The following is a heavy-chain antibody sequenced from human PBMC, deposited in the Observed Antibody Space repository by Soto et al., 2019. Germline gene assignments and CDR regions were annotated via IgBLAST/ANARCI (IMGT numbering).Heavy chain of an antibody. CDR2: MNPNSGNT. D-gene: IGHD3-16*02. Sequence: ASVKVSCKASGYTFTSYDINWVRQATGQGLEWMGWMNPNSGNTGYAQKIQGRVTMTRNTSISTAYMELSSLRSEDTAVYYCARGRRYYDYIWGSYRSYYFDYWG. CDR3: ARGRRYYDYIWGSYRSYYFDY. V-gene: IGHV1-8*01. J-gene: IGHJ4*01. CDR1: GYTFTSYD.